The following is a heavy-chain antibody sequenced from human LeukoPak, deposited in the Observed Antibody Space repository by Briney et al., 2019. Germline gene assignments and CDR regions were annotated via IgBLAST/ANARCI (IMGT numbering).Heavy chain of an antibody. D-gene: IGHD2-15*01. Sequence: ASVKVSCKASGGTFSRSAISWVRQATGQGLEWMGWMNPNSGNTGYAQKFRGRVTMTRNTSISTAYMELSSLRSEDTAVYYCAREYCSGGSCSNYYYYYMDVWGKGTTVTISS. CDR2: MNPNSGNT. CDR1: GGTFSRSA. V-gene: IGHV1-8*01. J-gene: IGHJ6*03. CDR3: AREYCSGGSCSNYYYYYMDV.